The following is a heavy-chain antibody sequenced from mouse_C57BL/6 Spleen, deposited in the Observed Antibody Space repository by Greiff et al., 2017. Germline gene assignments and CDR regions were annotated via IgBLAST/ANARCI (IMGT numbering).Heavy chain of an antibody. CDR1: GYSITSGYY. J-gene: IGHJ4*01. V-gene: IGHV3-6*01. D-gene: IGHD1-1*01. CDR3: ARNADYYGSSHYYAMDY. Sequence: EVKLLESGPGLVKPSQSLSLTCSVTGYSITSGYYWNWIRQFPGNKLEWMGYISYDGSNNYNPSLKNRITITRDTSKNQFFLKLNSVTTEDTATYYCARNADYYGSSHYYAMDYWGQGTSVTVSS. CDR2: ISYDGSN.